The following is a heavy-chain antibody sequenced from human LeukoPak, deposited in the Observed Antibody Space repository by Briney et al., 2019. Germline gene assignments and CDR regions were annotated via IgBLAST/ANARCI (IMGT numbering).Heavy chain of an antibody. D-gene: IGHD4-17*01. Sequence: SGGSLRLSCAASGFTFSTYAMSWVRQAPEKGLEWVSATSGSGGSTYYADSVKGRFTISRDNSKNTLYLQMNSLRAEDTAVYYCARGRQSTALLDYWGQGTLVTVSS. CDR1: GFTFSTYA. CDR2: TSGSGGST. J-gene: IGHJ4*02. V-gene: IGHV3-23*01. CDR3: ARGRQSTALLDY.